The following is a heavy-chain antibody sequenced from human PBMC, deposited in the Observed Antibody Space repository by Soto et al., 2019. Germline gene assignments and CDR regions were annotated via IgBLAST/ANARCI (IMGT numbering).Heavy chain of an antibody. CDR2: ISAYNGNT. V-gene: IGHV1-18*04. CDR1: GYTFTSYG. Sequence: GASVKVSCKASGYTFTSYGISWVRQAPGQGLEWMGWISAYNGNTNYAQKLQGRVTMTTDTSTSTAYMELRSLRSDDTAVYYCARAHQDCTNGVCYENWFDPWGQGTLVTVSS. CDR3: ARAHQDCTNGVCYENWFDP. J-gene: IGHJ5*02. D-gene: IGHD2-8*01.